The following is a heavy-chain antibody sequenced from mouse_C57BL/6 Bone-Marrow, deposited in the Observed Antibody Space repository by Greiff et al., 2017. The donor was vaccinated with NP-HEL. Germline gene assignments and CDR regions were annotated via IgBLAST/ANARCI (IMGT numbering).Heavy chain of an antibody. V-gene: IGHV1-42*01. J-gene: IGHJ2*01. CDR1: GYSFTGYY. Sequence: VQLQQSGPELVKPGASVKISCKASGYSFTGYYMNWVKQSPEKSLEWIGEINPSTGGTTYNQKFKDKATLTADKSSSTAYMQLSSLTYEDSAVYYCARGGSSYDYWGQGTTLTVSS. D-gene: IGHD1-1*01. CDR2: INPSTGGT. CDR3: ARGGSSYDY.